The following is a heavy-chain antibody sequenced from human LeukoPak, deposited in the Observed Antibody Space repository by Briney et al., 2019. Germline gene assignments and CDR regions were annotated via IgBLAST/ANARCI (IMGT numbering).Heavy chain of an antibody. V-gene: IGHV3-33*06. Sequence: GGSLRLSCAASGFTFSSYAMHWVRQAPGKGLEWVAVIWYDGSNKFYAESVKGRFTISRDISKSTLYLQMNSLRAEDTAVYYCAKDYFRDSGYYCAFDIWGQGTMVTVSS. CDR3: AKDYFRDSGYYCAFDI. CDR2: IWYDGSNK. D-gene: IGHD3-22*01. CDR1: GFTFSSYA. J-gene: IGHJ3*02.